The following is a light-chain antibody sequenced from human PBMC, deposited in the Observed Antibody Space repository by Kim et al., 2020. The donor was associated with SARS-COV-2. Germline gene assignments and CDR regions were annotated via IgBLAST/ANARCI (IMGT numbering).Light chain of an antibody. CDR3: SSYATGRTWV. Sequence: QSALTQPASVSGSPGQSITISCTGTSRDLGAYNYVSWYQQHPGKAPKLMISDVNRRPSGISNRFSASKSGNTASLTISGLQAEDEADYYCSSYATGRTWVFGGGTK. J-gene: IGLJ3*02. CDR1: SRDLGAYNY. V-gene: IGLV2-14*03. CDR2: DVN.